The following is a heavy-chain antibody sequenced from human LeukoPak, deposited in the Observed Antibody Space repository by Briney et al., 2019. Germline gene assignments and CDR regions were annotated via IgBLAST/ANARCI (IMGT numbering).Heavy chain of an antibody. CDR1: GYTFTGYY. Sequence: GASVKVSCKASGYTFTGYYMHWVRQAPGQGLEWMGWINPNSGGTNYAQKFQGRVTMTRDTSISTAYMELSRLRSDDTAVYYCVGHNRNPKNTVYFDYWGQGTLVTVSS. CDR3: VGHNRNPKNTVYFDY. D-gene: IGHD1-14*01. V-gene: IGHV1-2*02. J-gene: IGHJ4*02. CDR2: INPNSGGT.